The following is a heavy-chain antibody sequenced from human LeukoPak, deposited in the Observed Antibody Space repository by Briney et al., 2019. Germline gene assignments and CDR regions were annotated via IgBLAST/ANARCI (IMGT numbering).Heavy chain of an antibody. V-gene: IGHV3-23*01. Sequence: GGPLRLSCAGSGFTFSSNALSWVRQAPGKGLERVSAISTSGGNTYYADSVRGRFTISRDNSKNTLYLQMNTLRAEDTAVYYCATTKQARRYFDYWGQGTLVTVSS. CDR2: ISTSGGNT. CDR3: ATTKQARRYFDY. CDR1: GFTFSSNA. J-gene: IGHJ4*02. D-gene: IGHD1-1*01.